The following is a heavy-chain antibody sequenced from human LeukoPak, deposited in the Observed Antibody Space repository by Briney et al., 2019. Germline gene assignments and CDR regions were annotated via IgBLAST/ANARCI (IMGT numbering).Heavy chain of an antibody. CDR3: ARDRKYYDILTGYYTPVDC. CDR2: ISSSGSTI. J-gene: IGHJ4*02. D-gene: IGHD3-9*01. V-gene: IGHV3-11*01. CDR1: GFTFSDYY. Sequence: PGGSLRLSCAASGFTFSDYYMSWIRQAPGKGLEWVSYISSSGSTIYYADSVKGRFTISRDNAKNSLYLQMNSLRAEDTAVYYCARDRKYYDILTGYYTPVDCWGQGTLVTVSS.